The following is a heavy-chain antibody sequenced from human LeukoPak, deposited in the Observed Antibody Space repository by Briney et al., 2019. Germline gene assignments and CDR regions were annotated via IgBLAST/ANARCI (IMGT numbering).Heavy chain of an antibody. CDR2: IKTDGTIT. Sequence: GGSLRLSSAASGFTLSIYRMHWVRQAPGEGLVWVSRIKTDGTITNYADSVKGRFTISRDNAKNTLYLQMNSLRVEDTAVYYCVRVEIGTYHGMDVWGQGTTVTVS. V-gene: IGHV3-74*01. D-gene: IGHD2-2*01. CDR1: GFTLSIYR. CDR3: VRVEIGTYHGMDV. J-gene: IGHJ6*02.